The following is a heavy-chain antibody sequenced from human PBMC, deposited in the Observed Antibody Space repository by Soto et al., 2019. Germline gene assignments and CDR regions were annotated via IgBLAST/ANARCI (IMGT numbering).Heavy chain of an antibody. CDR1: GFTFSNYD. J-gene: IGHJ4*02. CDR3: ARVKLSGYNNDY. CDR2: IWYDGSNK. V-gene: IGHV3-33*01. Sequence: GGSLRLSCAASGFTFSNYDMHWVRQAPGKGLEWVAVIWYDGSNKYYADSVKGRFTISRDNSKNTLYLQMNSLRAEDTAVYYCARVKLSGYNNDYWGQGTLVTVSS. D-gene: IGHD3-3*01.